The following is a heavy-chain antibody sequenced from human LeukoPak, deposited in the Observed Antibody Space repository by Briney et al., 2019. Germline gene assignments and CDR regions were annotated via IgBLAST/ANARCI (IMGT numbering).Heavy chain of an antibody. V-gene: IGHV3-11*04. Sequence: PGGSLRLSCAASGFTFSDYYMTWIRQAPGKGLEWVSYITSSGGTTDYADSVRGRFTISRDNAKNSLYLQMNSLRAEDTAVYYCARDSRYCSGGSCYRYYYMDVWGKGTTVTVSS. CDR2: ITSSGGTT. J-gene: IGHJ6*03. CDR3: ARDSRYCSGGSCYRYYYMDV. CDR1: GFTFSDYY. D-gene: IGHD2-15*01.